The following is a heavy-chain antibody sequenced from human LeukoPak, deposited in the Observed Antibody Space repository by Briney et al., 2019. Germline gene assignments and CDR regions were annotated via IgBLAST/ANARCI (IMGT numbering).Heavy chain of an antibody. CDR1: GGSFSGYY. D-gene: IGHD6-13*01. CDR2: INHSGST. CDR3: ARGWYSSSWYQVYYYYYMDV. V-gene: IGHV4-34*01. Sequence: PSETLSLTCAVYGGSFSGYYWSWIRQPPGKGLEWIGEINHSGSTNYNPSLKSRVTISVDTSKNQFSLKLSSVTAADTAVYYCARGWYSSSWYQVYYYYYMDVWGKGTTVTVSS. J-gene: IGHJ6*03.